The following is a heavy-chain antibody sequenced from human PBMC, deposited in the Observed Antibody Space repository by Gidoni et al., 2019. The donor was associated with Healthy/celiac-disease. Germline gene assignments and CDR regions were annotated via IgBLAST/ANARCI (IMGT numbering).Heavy chain of an antibody. CDR1: GRSISRSSYY. V-gene: IGHV4-39*01. Sequence: QLQLQESGPGLVKPSETLSLTCTVSGRSISRSSYYWGWIRQPPGTGLEWIGSINYSGRSYYNPSLTRRVTISVDTSKNQFSRKLSSVTAAYTAVYYCARLVYYSSCYYWGQGTLVTVSS. CDR3: ARLVYYSSCYY. CDR2: INYSGRS. D-gene: IGHD3-22*01. J-gene: IGHJ4*02.